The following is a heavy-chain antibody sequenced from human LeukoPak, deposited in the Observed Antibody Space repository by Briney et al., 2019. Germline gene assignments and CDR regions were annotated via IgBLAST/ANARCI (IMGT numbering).Heavy chain of an antibody. CDR2: ISSSSSYI. CDR3: NPYYYDSSGYYYDY. CDR1: GFTFSSYS. J-gene: IGHJ4*02. V-gene: IGHV3-21*01. D-gene: IGHD3-22*01. Sequence: PGGSLRLSCAASGFTFSSYSMNWVRQAPGNGLEWVSSISSSSSYIYYADSVKGRFTISRDNAKNSLYLQMNSLRAEDTAVYYCNPYYYDSSGYYYDYWGQGTLVTVSS.